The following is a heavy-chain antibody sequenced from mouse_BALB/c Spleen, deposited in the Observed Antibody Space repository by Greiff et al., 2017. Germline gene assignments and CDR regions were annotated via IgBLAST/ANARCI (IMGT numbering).Heavy chain of an antibody. D-gene: IGHD2-4*01. V-gene: IGHV3-6*02. CDR3: ASMNYDYDGRNY. CDR2: ISYDGSN. CDR1: GYSITSGYY. Sequence: EVKLMESGPGLVKPSQSLSLTCSVTGYSITSGYYWNWIRQFPGNKLEWMGYISYDGSNNYNPSLKNRISITRDTSKNQFFLKLNSVTTEDTATYYCASMNYDYDGRNYWGQGTTLTVSS. J-gene: IGHJ2*01.